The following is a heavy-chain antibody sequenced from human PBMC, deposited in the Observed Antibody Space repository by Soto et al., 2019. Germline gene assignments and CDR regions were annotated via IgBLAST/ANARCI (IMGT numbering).Heavy chain of an antibody. CDR3: AKDLENQVSGNYYYGMDV. CDR2: ISGRGGST. D-gene: IGHD3-10*01. Sequence: GGSLRLSCAASGFTFSSYAMSWVRQAPGKGLEWVSAISGRGGSTYYADSVKGRFTISRDNSKNTLYLQMNSLRAEDTAVYYFAKDLENQVSGNYYYGMDVWGQGTTVTVSS. J-gene: IGHJ6*02. CDR1: GFTFSSYA. V-gene: IGHV3-23*01.